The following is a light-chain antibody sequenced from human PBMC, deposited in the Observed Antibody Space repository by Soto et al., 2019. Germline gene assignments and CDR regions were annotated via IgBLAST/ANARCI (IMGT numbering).Light chain of an antibody. CDR2: GNS. CDR1: SSNIGAGYD. CDR3: PSYDISLRGFYV. J-gene: IGLJ1*01. Sequence: QSVLTQPPSVSGAPGQRVTISCTGSSSNIGAGYDVHWYQQLPGTAPKLLIYGNSNRPSGVPDRFSGSKSGTSASLAITGLQAEDEADYYSPSYDISLRGFYVFRTGTKVPVL. V-gene: IGLV1-40*01.